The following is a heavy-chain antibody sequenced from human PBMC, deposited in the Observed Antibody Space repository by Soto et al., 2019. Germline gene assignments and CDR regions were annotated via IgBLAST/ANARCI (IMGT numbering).Heavy chain of an antibody. Sequence: PSETLSLTCAVYGGTFSCYYLSWIRQPPGKGLEWIGEINHSGSTNYNPSLKSRVTISVDTSKNQFSLKLSSVTAADTAVYYCARILPYDILTGSAGAFDIWGQGTMVTVS. CDR1: GGTFSCYY. CDR3: ARILPYDILTGSAGAFDI. D-gene: IGHD3-9*01. CDR2: INHSGST. J-gene: IGHJ3*02. V-gene: IGHV4-34*01.